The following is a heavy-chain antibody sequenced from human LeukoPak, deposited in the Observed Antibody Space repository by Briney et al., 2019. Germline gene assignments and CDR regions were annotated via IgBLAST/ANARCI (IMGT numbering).Heavy chain of an antibody. D-gene: IGHD5-18*01. J-gene: IGHJ5*02. CDR2: IYYSGST. V-gene: IGHV4-59*01. CDR1: GGSISSYY. CDR3: ARVDTASFDP. Sequence: SETLSLTCTVSGGSISSYYWSWIRQPPGKGLEWIGYIYYSGSTNYSPSLKSRVTISVDTSKNQFSLKLSSVTAADTAVYYCARVDTASFDPWGQGTLVTVSS.